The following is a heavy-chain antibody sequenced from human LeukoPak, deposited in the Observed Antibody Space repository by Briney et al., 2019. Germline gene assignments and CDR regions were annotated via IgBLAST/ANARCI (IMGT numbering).Heavy chain of an antibody. CDR1: GISFSAHG. CDR2: IRFDGSNI. D-gene: IGHD1-26*01. V-gene: IGHV3-33*01. J-gene: IGHJ4*02. Sequence: GRSLRLSCAASGISFSAHGMHWVRQAPGKGLEWVAIIRFDGSNIHYADSAKGRFTISRDNSKNTLYLQMNSLRAEDTAVYYCVRDGVGATTYFGYFDHWGQGNLVTVSS. CDR3: VRDGVGATTYFGYFDH.